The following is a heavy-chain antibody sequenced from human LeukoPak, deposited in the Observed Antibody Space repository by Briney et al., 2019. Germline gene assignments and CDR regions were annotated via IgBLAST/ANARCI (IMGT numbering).Heavy chain of an antibody. V-gene: IGHV3-23*01. J-gene: IGHJ4*02. CDR1: GFTFSSYA. CDR3: AKTRLRYFDWLFAQWDY. CDR2: ISGSGGST. Sequence: GGSLRLSCAASGFTFSSYAMSWVRQAPGKGLEWVSAISGSGGSTYYADSVKGRFTISRDNSKNTLYLQMNSLRAEDTAVYYCAKTRLRYFDWLFAQWDYWGQGTLVTVSS. D-gene: IGHD3-9*01.